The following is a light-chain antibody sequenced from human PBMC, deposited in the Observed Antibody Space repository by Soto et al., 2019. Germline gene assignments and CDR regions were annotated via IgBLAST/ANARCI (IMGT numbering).Light chain of an antibody. CDR3: SSYTNSSPLWV. Sequence: QSALTQSASVSASPGQSITISCTGTSSDVGGYHYVSWYQQHPDKAPKLMIYEVSNRPSGVSNRFSGSKSGNTASLTISGLQPEDEADYYCSSYTNSSPLWVFGGGTKLPVL. J-gene: IGLJ3*02. V-gene: IGLV2-14*01. CDR2: EVS. CDR1: SSDVGGYHY.